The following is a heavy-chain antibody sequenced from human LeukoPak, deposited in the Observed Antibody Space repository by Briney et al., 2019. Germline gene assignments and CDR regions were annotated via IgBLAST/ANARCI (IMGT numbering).Heavy chain of an antibody. CDR3: ARAHGGGSTGGLDY. D-gene: IGHD2-15*01. J-gene: IGHJ4*02. CDR1: GFTFSSYS. V-gene: IGHV3-21*01. CDR2: ISGSRSYI. Sequence: GGSLRLSCAASGFTFSSYSMKWVRQAPGKGLEWVSSISGSRSYIYYADSVKGRFTITRDNAKNSLYLQMNGLRAEDTAVYYCARAHGGGSTGGLDYWGQGTLVTVSS.